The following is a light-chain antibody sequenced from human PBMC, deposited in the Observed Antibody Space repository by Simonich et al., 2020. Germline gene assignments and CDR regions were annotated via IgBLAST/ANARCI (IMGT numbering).Light chain of an antibody. CDR2: EVS. J-gene: IGKJ2*01. CDR3: MQSIQLLYT. Sequence: DIVMTQTPRSLSVNPGQPASISCKSSQSLLHSDGKTYFYWYLQKPGQSPQLLIYEVSTRCSGVPDRFSGSGSGTDFTLKISRVEAEDVGVYYCMQSIQLLYTFGQGTKLEIK. V-gene: IGKV2D-29*02. CDR1: QSLLHSDGKTY.